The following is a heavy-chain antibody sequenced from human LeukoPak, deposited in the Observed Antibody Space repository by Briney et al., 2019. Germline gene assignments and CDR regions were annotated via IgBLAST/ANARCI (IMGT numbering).Heavy chain of an antibody. CDR1: GGSISSYF. Sequence: SETLSLTCTVSGGSISSYFWSWIRQPPGKGLEWIGYIYYSGSTNYNPSLKSRVTISVDTSKNQFSLKLSSVTAADTAVYYCARHKATGGGSYYGMDVWGQGTTVTVPS. CDR2: IYYSGST. CDR3: ARHKATGGGSYYGMDV. D-gene: IGHD2-15*01. J-gene: IGHJ6*02. V-gene: IGHV4-59*08.